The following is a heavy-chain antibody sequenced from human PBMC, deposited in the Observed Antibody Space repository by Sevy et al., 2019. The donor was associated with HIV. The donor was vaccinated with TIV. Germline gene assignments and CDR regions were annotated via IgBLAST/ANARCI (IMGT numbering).Heavy chain of an antibody. CDR1: GFTVRSVY. V-gene: IGHV3-53*01. CDR2: ISEAGST. Sequence: GSLRLSCAASGFTVRSVYLSWVRQAPGKGLEWVSLISEAGSTYFADSVEGRFTISRDDSKNTLYLQMNSLRAEDTAVYFCARESGYSSSPGAFDIWGQGTMVTVSS. D-gene: IGHD6-19*01. CDR3: ARESGYSSSPGAFDI. J-gene: IGHJ3*02.